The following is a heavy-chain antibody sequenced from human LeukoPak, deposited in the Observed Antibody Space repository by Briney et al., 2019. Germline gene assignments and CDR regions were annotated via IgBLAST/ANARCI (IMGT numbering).Heavy chain of an antibody. CDR1: GGTFSSYA. Sequence: ASVKVSCKASGGTFSSYAISWVRQAPGQGLEWMGGISPIFGTANYAQKFQGRVTITADESTSTAYMELSSLRSDDTAVYYCARDVVGRGYCSGATCFPDYYGMDVWGQGTTVTVSS. V-gene: IGHV1-69*13. D-gene: IGHD2-15*01. CDR3: ARDVVGRGYCSGATCFPDYYGMDV. CDR2: ISPIFGTA. J-gene: IGHJ6*02.